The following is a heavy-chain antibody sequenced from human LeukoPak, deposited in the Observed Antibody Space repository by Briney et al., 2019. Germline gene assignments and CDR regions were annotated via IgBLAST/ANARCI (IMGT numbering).Heavy chain of an antibody. CDR2: IKSDGSST. Sequence: GGSLRLSCAASGFTFNTYWMHWVRQAPGKGLMWVSRIKSDGSSTSYADFVKARFTISRDNAKNTLYLQMNTLRAEDTAEYYCARIRSQYYGMDVWGQGTTVTVSS. CDR3: ARIRSQYYGMDV. J-gene: IGHJ6*02. CDR1: GFTFNTYW. V-gene: IGHV3-74*01.